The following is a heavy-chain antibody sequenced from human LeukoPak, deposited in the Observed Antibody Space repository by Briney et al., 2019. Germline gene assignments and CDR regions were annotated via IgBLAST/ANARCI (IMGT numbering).Heavy chain of an antibody. Sequence: KTSQTLSLTCTVSGGSISSGGYYWSWIRQHPGKGLEWIGYIYYSGSTYYNPSLKSRVTISVDTSKNQFSLKLSSVTAADTAVYYCARDLGSGYGGNPDPNDPGQHWGQGTLVTVSS. CDR1: GGSISSGGYY. CDR3: ARDLGSGYGGNPDPNDPGQH. CDR2: IYYSGST. J-gene: IGHJ1*01. D-gene: IGHD4-23*01. V-gene: IGHV4-31*03.